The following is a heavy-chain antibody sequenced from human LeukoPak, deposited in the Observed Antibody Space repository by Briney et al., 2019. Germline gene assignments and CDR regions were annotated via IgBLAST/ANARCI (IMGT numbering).Heavy chain of an antibody. Sequence: GGSLRLSCAASGFTFRTYAMHWVRQAPGKGLEWVAFMSHDGVKIFHADSVKGRFTISRDNSKNTLYLQMNSLRAEDTAVYYCARHKTDYYGSGSYYFLSFDYWGQGTLVAVSS. J-gene: IGHJ4*02. D-gene: IGHD3-10*01. CDR1: GFTFRTYA. CDR3: ARHKTDYYGSGSYYFLSFDY. V-gene: IGHV3-30*03. CDR2: MSHDGVKI.